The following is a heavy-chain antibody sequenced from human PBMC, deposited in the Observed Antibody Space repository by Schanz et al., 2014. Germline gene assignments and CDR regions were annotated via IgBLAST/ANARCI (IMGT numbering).Heavy chain of an antibody. CDR3: ASHRRFFDRDDLYYFDS. V-gene: IGHV1-18*01. J-gene: IGHJ4*03. CDR1: GYTFTSYG. CDR2: ISASNGNT. D-gene: IGHD3-3*01. Sequence: QVQLVQSGAEVKKPGASVKVSCKASGYTFTSYGISWVRQAPGQGLEWMGWISASNGNTKYPQKLQGRVTMTTDTSSTTAYMALTDLRSDDTAVYYCASHRRFFDRDDLYYFDSWGQGTLVTVSS.